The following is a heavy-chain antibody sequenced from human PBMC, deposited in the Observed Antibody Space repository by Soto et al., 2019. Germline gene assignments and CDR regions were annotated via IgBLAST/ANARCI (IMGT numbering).Heavy chain of an antibody. J-gene: IGHJ6*02. CDR3: ARERYSYYDFWRGALPYYCVGVDV. V-gene: IGHV3-7*01. Sequence: EVQLVESGGGLVQPGGSLRLSCAASGFTFSSYWMSWVRQAPGKGLEWVANIKQDGSEKYYVDSVKGRFTISRDNAKNSLALQMNSLSDEVRAVYYCARERYSYYDFWRGALPYYCVGVDVWGQGTTVTVCS. D-gene: IGHD3-3*01. CDR1: GFTFSSYW. CDR2: IKQDGSEK.